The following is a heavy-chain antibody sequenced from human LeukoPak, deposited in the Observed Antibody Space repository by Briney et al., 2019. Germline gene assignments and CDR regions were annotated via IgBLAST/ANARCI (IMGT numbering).Heavy chain of an antibody. CDR1: GFTFSNYA. V-gene: IGHV3-30*18. D-gene: IGHD6-19*01. J-gene: IGHJ4*02. CDR3: AKAGSSGSFDS. Sequence: GKSLRLSCAASGFTFSNYAMHWVRQASGKGLEWVALISYDGYNKYYADSVKGRFTISRDNSKNTLYLQMNSLRADDTAVHYCAKAGSSGSFDSWGQGTLVTVSS. CDR2: ISYDGYNK.